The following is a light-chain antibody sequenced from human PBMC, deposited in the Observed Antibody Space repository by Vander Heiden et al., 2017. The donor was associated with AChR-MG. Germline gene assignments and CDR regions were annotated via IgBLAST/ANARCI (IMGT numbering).Light chain of an antibody. Sequence: QTVVTQEPALSVSPAGTVTPTRGLSSASVSLDYYPSWFQQTPGQPPRTLISSASSRSSGVPDRCSGSILGNKAAITITGAQADDESDYYCMLYMGRDTWVFGGGTKLTVL. V-gene: IGLV8-61*01. CDR1: SASVSLDYY. CDR3: MLYMGRDTWV. J-gene: IGLJ3*02. CDR2: SAS.